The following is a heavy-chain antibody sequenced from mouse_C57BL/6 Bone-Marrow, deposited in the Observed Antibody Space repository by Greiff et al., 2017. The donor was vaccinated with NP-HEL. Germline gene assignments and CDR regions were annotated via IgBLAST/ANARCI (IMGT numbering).Heavy chain of an antibody. Sequence: VQLQQPGAELVKPGASVKLSCTASGYTFPSYWMHWVKQRPGQGLEWIGMIHPNSGSTNYNEKFKSKASLTVYKSSSPAYMQLSNLTSDDSAVDYCARRGCIRGYFDVWGTGTTDTVSA. V-gene: IGHV1-64*01. J-gene: IGHJ1*03. CDR1: GYTFPSYW. CDR3: ARRGCIRGYFDV. CDR2: IHPNSGST.